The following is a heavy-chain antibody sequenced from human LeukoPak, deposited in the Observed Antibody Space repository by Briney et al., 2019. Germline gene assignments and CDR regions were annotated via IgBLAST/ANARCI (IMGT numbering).Heavy chain of an antibody. V-gene: IGHV3-30-3*01. CDR3: ARDPLEAVTYVYYYYGMDV. CDR2: ISYDGSNK. CDR1: GFTFSSYA. D-gene: IGHD2-21*02. J-gene: IGHJ6*02. Sequence: GGSLRLSCAASGFTFSSYAMHWVRQAPGKGLEWVAVISYDGSNKYYADSVKGRFTISRDNSKNTLYLQMNSLRAEDTAVYYCARDPLEAVTYVYYYYGMDVWGQGTTVTVSS.